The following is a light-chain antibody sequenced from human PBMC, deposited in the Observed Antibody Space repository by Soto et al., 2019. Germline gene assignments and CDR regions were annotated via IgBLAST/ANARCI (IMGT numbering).Light chain of an antibody. Sequence: EIVLTQSPATLSLSLGERATLSCRASQSVGDYLAWYQQQPGQPPRLLISDASNRAAGIPARFSGSGSGTAFTLTISSLETEDFAVYYCQQRGNLYTFGQGTKLEIK. CDR3: QQRGNLYT. CDR2: DAS. CDR1: QSVGDY. J-gene: IGKJ2*01. V-gene: IGKV3-11*01.